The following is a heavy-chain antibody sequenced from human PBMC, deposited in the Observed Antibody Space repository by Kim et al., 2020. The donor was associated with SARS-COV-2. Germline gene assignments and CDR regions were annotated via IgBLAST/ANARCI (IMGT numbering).Heavy chain of an antibody. V-gene: IGHV3-7*03. J-gene: IGHJ6*02. CDR3: ARDLDFWSPYYGMDV. Sequence: DSVKGRFTISRDNAKNSLYLQMNSLRAEDTAVYYCARDLDFWSPYYGMDVWGQGTTVTVSS. D-gene: IGHD3-3*01.